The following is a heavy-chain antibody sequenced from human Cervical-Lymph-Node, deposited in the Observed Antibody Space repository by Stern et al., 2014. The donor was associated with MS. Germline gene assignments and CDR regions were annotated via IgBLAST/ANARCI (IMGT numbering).Heavy chain of an antibody. CDR3: ASGVGGSHYFDY. J-gene: IGHJ4*02. CDR2: SSPSFGTP. D-gene: IGHD3-16*01. Sequence: QMQLVQSGAEVKKPGSSVKVSCKASGDTFSTSLITWVRQAHGQGPEWMGVSSPSFGTPNYARRFQGRVTMTADESTNTAYMELSSLRSDDTALYYCASGVGGSHYFDYWGQGTLVTVSS. V-gene: IGHV1-69*01. CDR1: GDTFSTSL.